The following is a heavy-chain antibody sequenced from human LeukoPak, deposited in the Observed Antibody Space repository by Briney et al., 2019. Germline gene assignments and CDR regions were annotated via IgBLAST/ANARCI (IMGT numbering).Heavy chain of an antibody. D-gene: IGHD3-22*01. V-gene: IGHV1-24*01. CDR1: GYTLTELS. CDR3: ATVENDSSGYLVY. CDR2: FDPEDGET. Sequence: ASVKVSCTVSGYTLTELSMHWVRQAPGKGLEWMGGFDPEDGETIYAQKFQGRVTMTEDTSTDTAYMELSSLRSEDTAVYYCATVENDSSGYLVYWGQGTLVTVSS. J-gene: IGHJ4*02.